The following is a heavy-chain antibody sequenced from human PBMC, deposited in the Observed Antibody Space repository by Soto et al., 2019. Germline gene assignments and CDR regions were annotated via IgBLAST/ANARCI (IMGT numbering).Heavy chain of an antibody. Sequence: EVQLVESGGGSVQPGESLRLSCAASGFPFSSYWIHWVRQAPGKGLVWVSRIKYDGTITNYADSLKGRLTISRDNAENTVDLQMNSLRVEDTAVDYCVRGAKGGYYVDVWGKGNTVTVSS. CDR2: IKYDGTIT. D-gene: IGHD6-13*01. J-gene: IGHJ6*03. CDR1: GFPFSSYW. CDR3: VRGAKGGYYVDV. V-gene: IGHV3-74*01.